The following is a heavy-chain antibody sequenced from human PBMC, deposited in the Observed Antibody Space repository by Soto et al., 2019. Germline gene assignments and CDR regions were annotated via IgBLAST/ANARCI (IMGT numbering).Heavy chain of an antibody. J-gene: IGHJ6*02. D-gene: IGHD3-10*01. CDR2: IYYSGST. V-gene: IGHV4-31*03. Sequence: QVQLQESGPGLVKPSETLSLTCTVAGGSISSGGYYWSWIRQHPGKGLEWIGYIYYSGSTYYNPSLESRVTISVDTSKNQFSLKLSSVTAADTAVYYCARADGSGSYYDYYYYGMDVGGQGTTVTVSS. CDR3: ARADGSGSYYDYYYYGMDV. CDR1: GGSISSGGYY.